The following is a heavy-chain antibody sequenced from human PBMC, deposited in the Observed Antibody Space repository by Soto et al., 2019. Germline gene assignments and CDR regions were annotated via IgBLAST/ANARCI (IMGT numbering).Heavy chain of an antibody. CDR1: GGSISSYY. J-gene: IGHJ4*02. V-gene: IGHV4-59*01. CDR2: IYYSGST. Sequence: KLSETLSLTCTVSGGSISSYYWSWIRQPPGKGLEWIGYIYYSGSTNYNPSLKSRVTISVDTSKNQFSLKLSSVTAADTAVYYCAREVRYSSSWYQFDYWGQGTLVTVSS. D-gene: IGHD6-13*01. CDR3: AREVRYSSSWYQFDY.